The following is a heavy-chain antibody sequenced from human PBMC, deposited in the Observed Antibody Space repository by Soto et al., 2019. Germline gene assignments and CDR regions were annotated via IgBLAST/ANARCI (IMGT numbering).Heavy chain of an antibody. CDR2: INPNSGST. Sequence: ASVKVSCKASGYTFTSYDINWVRQATGQGLEWMGWINPNSGSTNYAQKFQGWVTMTRDTSISTAYMELSRLRSDDTAVYYCARDNFSGWYDYWGQGTLVTVSS. J-gene: IGHJ4*02. D-gene: IGHD6-19*01. CDR1: GYTFTSYD. V-gene: IGHV1-2*04. CDR3: ARDNFSGWYDY.